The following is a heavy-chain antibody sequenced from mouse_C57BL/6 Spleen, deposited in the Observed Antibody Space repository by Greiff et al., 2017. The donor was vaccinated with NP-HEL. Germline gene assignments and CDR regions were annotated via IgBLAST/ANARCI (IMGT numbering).Heavy chain of an antibody. D-gene: IGHD2-4*01. Sequence: EVKLEESGAELVRPGASVKLSCTASGFNIKDDYMHWVKQRPEQGLEWIGWIDPENGDTEYASKFQGKATITADTSSDTAYLQLSSRTSEDTAVYYCTRIYYETPWFAYWGQGTLVTVSA. V-gene: IGHV14-4*01. CDR1: GFNIKDDY. J-gene: IGHJ3*01. CDR2: IDPENGDT. CDR3: TRIYYETPWFAY.